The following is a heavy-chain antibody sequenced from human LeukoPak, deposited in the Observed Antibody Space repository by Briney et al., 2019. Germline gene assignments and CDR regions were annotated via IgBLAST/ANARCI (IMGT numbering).Heavy chain of an antibody. V-gene: IGHV3-9*01. CDR3: AGHGYGIDY. CDR1: GFSFNSHA. D-gene: IGHD5-12*01. Sequence: GRSLRLSCAASGFSFNSHAMHWVRQAPGKGLEWVSGISWNSGSIGYADSVKGRFTISRDNAKNSLYLQMNSLRAEDTAVYYCAGHGYGIDYWGQGTLVTVSS. J-gene: IGHJ4*02. CDR2: ISWNSGSI.